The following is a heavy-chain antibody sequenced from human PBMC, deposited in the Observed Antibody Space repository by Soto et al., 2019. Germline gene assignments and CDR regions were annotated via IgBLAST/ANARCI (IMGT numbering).Heavy chain of an antibody. CDR2: INSDGSRT. CDR1: VFIFSTYW. J-gene: IGHJ3*02. D-gene: IGHD5-18*01. Sequence: PGGSLRLSCAASVFIFSTYWMHWVRQVPGKGLVWVSRINSDGSRTTYADSVKGRFTISRDNAKNTLYLQMNSLRAEDTAVYYCARDQDTYGLGVFNIWGQGTMVTV. CDR3: ARDQDTYGLGVFNI. V-gene: IGHV3-74*01.